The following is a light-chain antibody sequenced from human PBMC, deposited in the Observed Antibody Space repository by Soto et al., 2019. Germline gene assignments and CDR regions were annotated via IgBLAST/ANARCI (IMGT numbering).Light chain of an antibody. V-gene: IGLV2-14*03. CDR2: DVS. CDR3: SSYSSNTTPYV. J-gene: IGLJ1*01. Sequence: QSVLTQRASVSGSPGQSITISCTGSSSDVGGYDYVSWYQHHPGKAPKLMIHDVSHRPSGVSDRFSGSKSGNTASLTISGLQAEDEADYFCSSYSSNTTPYVFGTGTKVTVL. CDR1: SSDVGGYDY.